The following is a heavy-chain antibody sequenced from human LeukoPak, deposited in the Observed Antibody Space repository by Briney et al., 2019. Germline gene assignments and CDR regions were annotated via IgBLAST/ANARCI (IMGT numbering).Heavy chain of an antibody. CDR1: GGSISSSNW. D-gene: IGHD3-16*01. J-gene: IGHJ4*02. V-gene: IGHV4-4*02. CDR2: IYHSGST. Sequence: SETLSLTCAVSGGSISSSNWWSWVRQPPGKGLEWIGEIYHSGSTNYNPSLKSRVTISVDKSKNQFSLKLSSVTAADTAVYHCARDLNYDYVWGSYRGPGYDYWGQGTLVTVSS. CDR3: ARDLNYDYVWGSYRGPGYDY.